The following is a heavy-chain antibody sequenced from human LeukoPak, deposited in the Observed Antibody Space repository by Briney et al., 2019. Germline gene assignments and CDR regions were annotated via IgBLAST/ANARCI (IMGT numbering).Heavy chain of an antibody. CDR1: GFTFSTYG. D-gene: IGHD6-19*01. CDR2: ISYDGRNK. V-gene: IGHV3-30*18. Sequence: GGSLRLSCTASGFTFSTYGMQWVRRAPGKGLEWVAAISYDGRNKYYGESVKGRFTMSRDNSKNTLSLQMNSLRPEDTALYYCAKGHATEPQYSSGWYDDFDSWGQGTLVTVSS. CDR3: AKGHATEPQYSSGWYDDFDS. J-gene: IGHJ4*02.